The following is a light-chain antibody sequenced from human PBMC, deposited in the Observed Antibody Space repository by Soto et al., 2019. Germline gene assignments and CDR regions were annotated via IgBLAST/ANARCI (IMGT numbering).Light chain of an antibody. V-gene: IGKV1-39*02. J-gene: IGKJ4*01. Sequence: DIQMTQSPSSLSASVGDRVTITCRASRNIYTYLHWYQQKPGKAPTLLISAASSLHGGVPSRFRGSGSGAAYTLNITSLQPDDSAIYYCQSTYCTPAFGGGTMVEIK. CDR3: QSTYCTPA. CDR2: AAS. CDR1: RNIYTY.